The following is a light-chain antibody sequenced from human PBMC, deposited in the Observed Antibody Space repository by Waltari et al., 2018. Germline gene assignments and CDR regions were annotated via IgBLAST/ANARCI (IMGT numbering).Light chain of an antibody. CDR3: QQYNSYSWT. V-gene: IGKV1-5*01. CDR2: DAS. J-gene: IGKJ1*01. CDR1: QTIGYW. Sequence: DIKMTQSPSTLSASVGDSVTITCRANQTIGYWLAWYQQKPGKAPRLLIYDASILEGGVPSRFSGSVSGTEFTLSINSLQPDDFACYYCQQYNSYSWTFGQGTKVEIK.